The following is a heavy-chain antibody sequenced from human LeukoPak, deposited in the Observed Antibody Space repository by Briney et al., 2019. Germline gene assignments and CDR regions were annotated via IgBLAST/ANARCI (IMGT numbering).Heavy chain of an antibody. CDR3: AKGPPRSGLTYRAMAKGGYFDY. J-gene: IGHJ4*02. CDR2: ISGSGGST. Sequence: PGGSLRLSCAASGFTFSSYAMSWVRQAPGKGLEWVSAISGSGGSTYYADSVKGRFTISRDNSKNTLYLQMNSLRAEDTAVYYCAKGPPRSGLTYRAMAKGGYFDYWGQGTLVTVSS. V-gene: IGHV3-23*01. CDR1: GFTFSSYA. D-gene: IGHD5-18*01.